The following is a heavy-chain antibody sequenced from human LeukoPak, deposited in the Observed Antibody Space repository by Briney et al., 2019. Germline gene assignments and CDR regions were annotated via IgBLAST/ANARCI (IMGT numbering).Heavy chain of an antibody. J-gene: IGHJ3*02. CDR3: ALSSSADAFDI. CDR1: GFTFSSYS. D-gene: IGHD6-13*01. CDR2: ISSSSSYI. Sequence: GGSLRLSCAASGFTFSSYSMNWVRQAPGKGLEWVSSISSSSSYIYYADSVKGRFTISRDNAKNSLYLQMNSLRAEDTAVYYCALSSSADAFDIWGQGTMVTVSS. V-gene: IGHV3-21*01.